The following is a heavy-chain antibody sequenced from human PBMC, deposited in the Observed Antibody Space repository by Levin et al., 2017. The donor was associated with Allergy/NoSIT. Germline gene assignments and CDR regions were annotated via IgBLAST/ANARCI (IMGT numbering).Heavy chain of an antibody. CDR2: INHSGST. CDR1: GGSFSGYY. Sequence: PSETLSLTCAVYGGSFSGYYWSWIRQPPGKGLEWIGEINHSGSTNYNPSLKSRVTISVDTSKNQFSLKLSSVTAADTAVYYCAREDSYYGSGSLRTPGDWFDPWGQGTLVTVSS. CDR3: AREDSYYGSGSLRTPGDWFDP. D-gene: IGHD3-10*01. V-gene: IGHV4-34*01. J-gene: IGHJ5*02.